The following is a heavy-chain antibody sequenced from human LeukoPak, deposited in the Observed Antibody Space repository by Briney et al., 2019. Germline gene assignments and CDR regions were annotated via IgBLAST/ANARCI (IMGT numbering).Heavy chain of an antibody. D-gene: IGHD2-2*01. CDR1: GFTFSSSA. V-gene: IGHV3-23*01. Sequence: GGSLRLSCAASGFTFSSSAMSWVRQAPGRGLEWVSSFSSSDDSTYYADSVRGRFTISRDNSKNTLYLQMNSLRAEDTAVYYCANPPICSSTSCYDPPRYWGQGTLVTVSS. CDR3: ANPPICSSTSCYDPPRY. J-gene: IGHJ4*02. CDR2: FSSSDDST.